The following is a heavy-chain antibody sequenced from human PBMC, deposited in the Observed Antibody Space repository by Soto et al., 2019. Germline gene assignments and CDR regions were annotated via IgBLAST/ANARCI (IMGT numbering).Heavy chain of an antibody. Sequence: SETLSLTCAVYDKSFSGYYWSWIRQPPGKGLEWIGEINHSGSTNYNPSLKSRVTMSVDTSKNQFSLRLSSVTAADTAVYYCARYSFHSTSYPFRCFDPWGQGTLVTVSS. CDR2: INHSGST. J-gene: IGHJ5*02. D-gene: IGHD6-6*01. CDR1: DKSFSGYY. V-gene: IGHV4-34*01. CDR3: ARYSFHSTSYPFRCFDP.